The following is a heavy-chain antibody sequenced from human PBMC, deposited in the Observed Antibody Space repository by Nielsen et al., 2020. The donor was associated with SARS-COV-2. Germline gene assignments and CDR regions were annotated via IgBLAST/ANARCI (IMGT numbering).Heavy chain of an antibody. D-gene: IGHD3-3*01. V-gene: IGHV4-59*08. Sequence: SETLSLTCTVSGGSISDDYWSWIRQPPGRGLEWIGYIYYNGNTNYNPSLKSRVTISVDTSKKNFSLKLSSVTAADTAVYYCARLADNTIFGVVIIPGYFDYWGQGTLVTVSS. CDR2: IYYNGNT. CDR1: GGSISDDY. CDR3: ARLADNTIFGVVIIPGYFDY. J-gene: IGHJ4*02.